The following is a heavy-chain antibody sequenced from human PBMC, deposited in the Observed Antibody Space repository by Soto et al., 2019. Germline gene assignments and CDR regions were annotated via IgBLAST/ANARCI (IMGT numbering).Heavy chain of an antibody. V-gene: IGHV3-23*01. Sequence: GGSLRLSCAASGFTFSSDAMSCVSQAPEKGLEWVSAISGSGGSTYYADSVKGRFTISRDNSKHTLYLQMNSLRAEDTAVYYCAKDIGSYGRDAFDIWGQGTMVTVS. J-gene: IGHJ3*02. CDR3: AKDIGSYGRDAFDI. CDR1: GFTFSSDA. CDR2: ISGSGGST. D-gene: IGHD4-17*01.